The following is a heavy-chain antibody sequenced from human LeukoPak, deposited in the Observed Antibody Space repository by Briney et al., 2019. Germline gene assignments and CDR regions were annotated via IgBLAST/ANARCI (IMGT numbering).Heavy chain of an antibody. J-gene: IGHJ4*02. D-gene: IGHD3-22*01. CDR2: IKEDGGEK. CDR1: GFTFSAYY. V-gene: IGHV3-7*01. CDR3: ARWGSYDSSGDRVVFDY. Sequence: PGGSLSLSCAASGFTFSAYYMTWVRQAPGKGLEWVANIKEDGGEKDYVDSVKGRFTISRDNAKNSVYLQMNSLRAEDTAVYYCARWGSYDSSGDRVVFDYWGQGTLVTVSS.